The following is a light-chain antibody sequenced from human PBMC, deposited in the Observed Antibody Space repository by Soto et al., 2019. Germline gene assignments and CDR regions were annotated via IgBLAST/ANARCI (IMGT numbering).Light chain of an antibody. Sequence: QSAMTQPASVSESPGQSITISCTGTSSDVGGYKYVSWYQQHPGKAPKLMIYDVSYRPSGVPNRFSGSNSGNTASLTISGRQVEDEADYYCASYTTSNTPWVFGGGTKLTVL. CDR3: ASYTTSNTPWV. CDR1: SSDVGGYKY. V-gene: IGLV2-14*03. J-gene: IGLJ3*02. CDR2: DVS.